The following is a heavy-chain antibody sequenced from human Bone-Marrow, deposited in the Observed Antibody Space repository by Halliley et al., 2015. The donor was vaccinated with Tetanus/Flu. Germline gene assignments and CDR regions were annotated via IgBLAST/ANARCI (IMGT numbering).Heavy chain of an antibody. J-gene: IGHJ4*01. D-gene: IGHD6-13*01. Sequence: LRLSCTVSGGSISPYYWSWIRQPPGKGLEWIGYILYNGDTNYNPSLRRRVSMSIDLSRNQFSLKLRSVTAADTAIYYCARDEGIAVAQFDKWGRGTLVTVSS. CDR3: ARDEGIAVAQFDK. V-gene: IGHV4-59*01. CDR2: ILYNGDT. CDR1: GGSISPYY.